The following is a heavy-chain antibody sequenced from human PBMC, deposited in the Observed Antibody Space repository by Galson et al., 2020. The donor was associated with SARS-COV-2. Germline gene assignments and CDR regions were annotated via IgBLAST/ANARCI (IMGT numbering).Heavy chain of an antibody. CDR3: ARDVWEGYSHGYGLFDY. CDR1: GGSISNYY. D-gene: IGHD5-18*01. CDR2: IYTSGST. J-gene: IGHJ4*02. Sequence: SETLSLTCSVSGGSISNYYWSWIRQPAGKGLERIGRIYTSGSTHYNPSLKSRVTMSVDTSKNQFSLKLSSVTAADTAVYYCARDVWEGYSHGYGLFDYWGQGALVTVFS. V-gene: IGHV4-4*07.